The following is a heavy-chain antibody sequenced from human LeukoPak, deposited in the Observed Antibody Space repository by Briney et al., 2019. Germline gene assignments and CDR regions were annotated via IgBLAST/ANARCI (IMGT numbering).Heavy chain of an antibody. CDR2: INPGGSSI. CDR3: ARSNQADDY. Sequence: GGSLRLSCAASGFSFSSYWMDWVRQVPGKGLVWVARINPGGSSITYADSVKGRFTISRDNAKNTLYLQMDSLRAEDTGVYYCARSNQADDYWGQGTLVTVSS. D-gene: IGHD1-14*01. V-gene: IGHV3-74*01. J-gene: IGHJ4*02. CDR1: GFSFSSYW.